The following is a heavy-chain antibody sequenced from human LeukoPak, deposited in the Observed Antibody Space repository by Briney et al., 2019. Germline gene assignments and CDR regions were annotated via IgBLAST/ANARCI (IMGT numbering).Heavy chain of an antibody. V-gene: IGHV4-61*02. CDR1: GGSISSGSYY. Sequence: SQTLSLTCTVSGGSISSGSYYWSWIRQPAGKGLEWIGRIYTSGSTNYNPSLKSRVTISVDTSKNQFSLKLSSVTAADTAVYYCARAYYPHPTDAFDIWGQGTIVTVSS. CDR2: IYTSGST. D-gene: IGHD3-10*01. CDR3: ARAYYPHPTDAFDI. J-gene: IGHJ3*02.